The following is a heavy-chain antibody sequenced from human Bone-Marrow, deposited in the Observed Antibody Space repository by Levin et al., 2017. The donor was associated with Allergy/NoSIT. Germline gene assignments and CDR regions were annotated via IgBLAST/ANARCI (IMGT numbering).Heavy chain of an antibody. Sequence: QAGGSLRLSCAASGFSFRSYAMHWVRQAPGKGLEWVAAVWYDRSKEYYADSVKGRFTIFRDNSKNMLGLQLNSLRAEDTATYYCVKAPAQEVYRGNTYFYQYFDAWGKGTSVIVSS. D-gene: IGHD4-23*01. CDR1: GFSFRSYA. J-gene: IGHJ6*04. CDR3: VKAPAQEVYRGNTYFYQYFDA. CDR2: VWYDRSKE. V-gene: IGHV3-33*06.